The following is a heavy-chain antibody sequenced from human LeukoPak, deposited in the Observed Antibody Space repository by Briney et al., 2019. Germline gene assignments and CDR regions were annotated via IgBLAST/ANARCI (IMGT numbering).Heavy chain of an antibody. Sequence: GRSLRLSCAASGFTFSSYAMHWVRQAPGKGLEWVAVISYDGSNKYYADSVKGRFTISRDNSKNTLYLQMDSLRAEDTAVYYCARDLAVAVVYGMDVWGQGTTVTVSS. CDR1: GFTFSSYA. D-gene: IGHD6-19*01. V-gene: IGHV3-30-3*01. CDR3: ARDLAVAVVYGMDV. J-gene: IGHJ6*02. CDR2: ISYDGSNK.